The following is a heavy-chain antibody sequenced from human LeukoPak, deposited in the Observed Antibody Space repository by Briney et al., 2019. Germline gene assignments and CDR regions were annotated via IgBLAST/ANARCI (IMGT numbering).Heavy chain of an antibody. J-gene: IGHJ6*02. CDR3: AREQGDIVVVPAAINYYYYYGMDV. D-gene: IGHD2-2*01. Sequence: ASVKVSCTASGYTFTSYGISWVRQAPGQGLEWMGWISAYNGNTNYAQKLQGRVTMTTDTSTSTAYMELRSLRSDDTAVYYCAREQGDIVVVPAAINYYYYYGMDVWGQGTTVTVSS. CDR1: GYTFTSYG. V-gene: IGHV1-18*01. CDR2: ISAYNGNT.